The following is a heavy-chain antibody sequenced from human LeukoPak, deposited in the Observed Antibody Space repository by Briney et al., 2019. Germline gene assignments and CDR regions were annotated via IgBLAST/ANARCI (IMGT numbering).Heavy chain of an antibody. Sequence: ASVKVSCKASGYPLRRYGITWLRQAPGQGLEWMGWISGYNGNTKYAQKVQGRVTMTTDTSTSTAYMELRSLRSDDTAVYYCARGLHSSSWPDFDYWGQGTLVTVSS. CDR2: ISGYNGNT. CDR1: GYPLRRYG. J-gene: IGHJ4*02. D-gene: IGHD6-13*01. CDR3: ARGLHSSSWPDFDY. V-gene: IGHV1-18*01.